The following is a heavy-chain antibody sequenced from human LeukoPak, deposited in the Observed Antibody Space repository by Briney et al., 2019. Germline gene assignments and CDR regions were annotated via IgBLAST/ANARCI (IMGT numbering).Heavy chain of an antibody. V-gene: IGHV2-5*02. J-gene: IGHJ4*02. CDR1: GFSLSTSGVG. D-gene: IGHD2-2*01. Sequence: SGPTLVNPTQTLTLTCTFSGFSLSTSGVGVGWIRQPPGKALEWLALIYWDDDKRYSPSLKSRLTITKDTSKNQVVLTMTNMDPVDTATYYCAHLGGSQSTSCFDYWGQGTLVTVAS. CDR3: AHLGGSQSTSCFDY. CDR2: IYWDDDK.